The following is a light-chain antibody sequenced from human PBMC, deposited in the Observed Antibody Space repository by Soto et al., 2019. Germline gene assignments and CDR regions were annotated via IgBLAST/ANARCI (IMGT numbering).Light chain of an antibody. CDR1: QSVSSSY. CDR3: QQYGSSPPFT. Sequence: EIVLTQSPGTLSLSPGERATLSCRASQSVSSSYLAWYQQKPGQAPRLLIYGASSRATGIPDRFSGSGSGTDFTLTTSRLEPEDFGVYYCQQYGSSPPFTFGRGTKVEIK. CDR2: GAS. V-gene: IGKV3-20*01. J-gene: IGKJ4*01.